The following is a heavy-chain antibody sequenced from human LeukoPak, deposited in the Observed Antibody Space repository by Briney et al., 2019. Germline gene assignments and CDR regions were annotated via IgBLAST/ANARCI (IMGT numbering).Heavy chain of an antibody. CDR1: GFTFDDYA. V-gene: IGHV3-9*01. Sequence: GGSLRLSCAASGFTFDDYAMHWVRQAPGKGLEWVSGISWNSGSIGYADSVKGRFTISRDNAKNTLYLQMNSLRAEDTAVYYCAKDLFSSSWYYGDYFDYWGQGTLVTVSS. CDR2: ISWNSGSI. CDR3: AKDLFSSSWYYGDYFDY. D-gene: IGHD6-13*01. J-gene: IGHJ4*02.